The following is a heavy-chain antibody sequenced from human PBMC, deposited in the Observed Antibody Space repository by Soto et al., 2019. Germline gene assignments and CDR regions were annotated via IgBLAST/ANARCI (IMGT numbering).Heavy chain of an antibody. D-gene: IGHD1-26*01. J-gene: IGHJ1*01. CDR2: ILFDGNKK. CDR1: GFIFSDYA. CDR3: AKDGSQTIIGSYFSS. V-gene: IGHV3-30*18. Sequence: GGSLRLSCSASGFIFSDYAMHWVRQAPGKGMEWVAVILFDGNKKYYADSVKGRFTISRDNSKNTLYLQMNSLRAEDTAVYYCAKDGSQTIIGSYFSSWVQGSLVTVSS.